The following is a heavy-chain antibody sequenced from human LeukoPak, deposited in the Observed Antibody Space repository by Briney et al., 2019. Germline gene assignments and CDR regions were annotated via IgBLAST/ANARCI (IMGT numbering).Heavy chain of an antibody. Sequence: PSETLSLTCTVSGVSISSSSYYWGWIRQPPGKGLEWIGSIYYSGSTYYNPSLKSRVTISVDTSKNQFSLKLSSVTAADTAVYYCARGYGYSSSWYSAGWFDPWGQGTLVTVSS. CDR3: ARGYGYSSSWYSAGWFDP. V-gene: IGHV4-39*07. CDR1: GVSISSSSYY. CDR2: IYYSGST. D-gene: IGHD6-13*01. J-gene: IGHJ5*02.